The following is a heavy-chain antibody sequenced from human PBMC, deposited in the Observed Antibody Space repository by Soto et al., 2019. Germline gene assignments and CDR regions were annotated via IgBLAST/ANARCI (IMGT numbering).Heavy chain of an antibody. J-gene: IGHJ6*03. Sequence: SETLSLTCAVYGGSFSGYYWSWIRQHPGKGLEWIGYIYYSGSTYYNPSLKSRVTISVDTSKNQFSLKLSSVTAADTAVYYCAGFWSGPPPYYMDVWGKGTTVTVSS. CDR1: GGSFSGYY. V-gene: IGHV4-31*11. CDR2: IYYSGST. CDR3: AGFWSGPPPYYMDV. D-gene: IGHD3-3*01.